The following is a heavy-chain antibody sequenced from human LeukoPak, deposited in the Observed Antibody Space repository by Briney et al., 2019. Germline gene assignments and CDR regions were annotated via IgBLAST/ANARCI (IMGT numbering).Heavy chain of an antibody. CDR2: INPNSGGT. V-gene: IGHV1-2*04. CDR3: ARSSGLTGYGGERHYNWFDP. CDR1: GYTFTGYY. J-gene: IGHJ5*02. Sequence: GASVKVSCKASGYTFTGYYMHWVRQAPGQGLEWMGWINPNSGGTNYAQKFQGWVTMTRNTSISTAYMELSRLRSDDTAVYYCARSSGLTGYGGERHYNWFDPWGQGTLVTVSS. D-gene: IGHD3-9*01.